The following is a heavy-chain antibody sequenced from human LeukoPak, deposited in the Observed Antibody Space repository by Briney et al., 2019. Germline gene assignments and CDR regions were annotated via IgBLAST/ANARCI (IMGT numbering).Heavy chain of an antibody. CDR3: SRDYYYDSSGYSPFDY. V-gene: IGHV3-74*01. J-gene: IGHJ4*02. CDR1: GFTFSSYW. Sequence: GGSLRLSCAASGFTFSSYWMHWVRQAPGKGLVWVSRINSDGSSTSYANSVKGRFTISRDNAKNTLYLQMISLRAEDTAVYYCSRDYYYDSSGYSPFDYWDQGTLVTVSS. CDR2: INSDGSST. D-gene: IGHD3-22*01.